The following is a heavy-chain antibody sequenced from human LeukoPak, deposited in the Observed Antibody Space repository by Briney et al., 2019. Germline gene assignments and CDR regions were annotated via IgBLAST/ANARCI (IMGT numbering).Heavy chain of an antibody. CDR3: TTETRWELLLDY. CDR1: GFTFNDAW. J-gene: IGHJ4*02. D-gene: IGHD1-26*01. V-gene: IGHV3-15*01. Sequence: GGSLRLSCAASGFTFNDAWMSWVRQAPGRGLEWVGRIKSKSDGVTTDYAAPVKGRFTISRDDSKNTLYLQMNNLKIEDTAVYYCTTETRWELLLDYWGQGTLVTVSS. CDR2: IKSKSDGVTT.